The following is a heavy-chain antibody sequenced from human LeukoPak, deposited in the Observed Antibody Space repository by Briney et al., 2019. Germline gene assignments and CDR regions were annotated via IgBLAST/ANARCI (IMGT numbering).Heavy chain of an antibody. CDR2: IYYSGST. Sequence: SSETLSLTCTVSGGSISSGGYYWSWIRQHPGKGLEWIGYIYYSGSTYYNPSLKSRVTISVDTSKNQFSLKLSSVTAADTAVYYCARVNTMVRGVIRSLDSFDYWGQGTLVTVSS. J-gene: IGHJ4*02. CDR3: ARVNTMVRGVIRSLDSFDY. D-gene: IGHD3-10*01. V-gene: IGHV4-31*03. CDR1: GGSISSGGYY.